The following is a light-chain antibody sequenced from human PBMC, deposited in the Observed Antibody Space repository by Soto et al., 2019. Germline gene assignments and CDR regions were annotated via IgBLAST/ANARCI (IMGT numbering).Light chain of an antibody. J-gene: IGKJ1*01. CDR3: QQYGSSPWT. V-gene: IGKV3-20*01. Sequence: EIVLTQSPGTLSLSPGERATLSCRASQSVSNSYIAWYQRKPGQAPRLLIYGASSRATGIPDRFSGSGSGTHFTLTISRLEPEDFAVYYCQQYGSSPWTFGQGTKVEIK. CDR1: QSVSNSY. CDR2: GAS.